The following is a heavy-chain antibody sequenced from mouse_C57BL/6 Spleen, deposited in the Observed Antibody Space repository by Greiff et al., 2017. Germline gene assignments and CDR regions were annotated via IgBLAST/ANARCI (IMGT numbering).Heavy chain of an antibody. V-gene: IGHV1-82*01. CDR1: GYAFSSSW. CDR3: ARGYSNYDYFDY. CDR2: IYPGDGDT. Sequence: QVQLKQSGPELVKPGASVKISCKASGYAFSSSWMNWVKQRPGKGLEWIGRIYPGDGDTNYNGKFKGKATLTADKSSSTAYMQLSSLTSEDSAVYFCARGYSNYDYFDYWGQGTTRTVSS. J-gene: IGHJ2*01. D-gene: IGHD2-5*01.